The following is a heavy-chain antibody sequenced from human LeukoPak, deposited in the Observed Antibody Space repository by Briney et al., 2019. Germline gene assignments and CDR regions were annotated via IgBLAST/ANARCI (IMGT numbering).Heavy chain of an antibody. D-gene: IGHD1-26*01. CDR1: GFTFSTYW. CDR3: ERASATAFDY. Sequence: GGSPRLSCAASGFTFSTYWMHWVRQAPGKGLVWVSRINSDGSTTSYADSVKGRFTISRDNAKNTLYLQMNSLRAEDTAVYYCERASATAFDYWGQGTLVTVSS. V-gene: IGHV3-74*01. J-gene: IGHJ4*02. CDR2: INSDGSTT.